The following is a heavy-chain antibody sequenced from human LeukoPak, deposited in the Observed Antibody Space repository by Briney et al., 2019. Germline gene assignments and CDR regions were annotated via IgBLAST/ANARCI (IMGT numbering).Heavy chain of an antibody. J-gene: IGHJ4*02. Sequence: SETLSLTCTVSGGSISSYYWSWIRQPPGKGLEWIGYIYYSGSTNYNPSPKSRVTISVDTSKNQFSLKLSSVTAADTAVYYCARVKVGYSYGSPYFDYWGQGTLVTVSS. CDR3: ARVKVGYSYGSPYFDY. CDR1: GGSISSYY. CDR2: IYYSGST. V-gene: IGHV4-59*01. D-gene: IGHD5-18*01.